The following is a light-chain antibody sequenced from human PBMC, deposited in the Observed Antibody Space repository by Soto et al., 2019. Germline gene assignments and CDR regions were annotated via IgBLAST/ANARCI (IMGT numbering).Light chain of an antibody. CDR2: AAS. Sequence: DIQMTQSPSSLSASVGARVTISCRASQGISNNLAWYRQKPGQVPKLLIYAASTMQSGVPSRFSGTGSGTAFTLTISSLQPEDVATSFCQNYNSAPWTFAQGTMVDIK. CDR3: QNYNSAPWT. CDR1: QGISNN. V-gene: IGKV1-27*01. J-gene: IGKJ1*01.